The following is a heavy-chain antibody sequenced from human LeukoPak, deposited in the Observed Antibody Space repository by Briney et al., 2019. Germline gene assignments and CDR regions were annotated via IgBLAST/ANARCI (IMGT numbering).Heavy chain of an antibody. Sequence: SETLSLTCTVSGGSISSYYWSWIRQPAGKGLEWIGRIYTSGSTNYDPSLKSRVTMSVDTSENQFSLKLSSVTAADTAVYYCARGSKEVLLWFGAHDAFDIWGQGTMVTVSS. V-gene: IGHV4-4*07. J-gene: IGHJ3*02. CDR2: IYTSGST. CDR1: GGSISSYY. D-gene: IGHD3-10*01. CDR3: ARGSKEVLLWFGAHDAFDI.